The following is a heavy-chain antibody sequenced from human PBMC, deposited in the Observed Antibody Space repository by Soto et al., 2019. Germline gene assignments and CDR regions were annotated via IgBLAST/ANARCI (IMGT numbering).Heavy chain of an antibody. CDR1: GGTFSSYA. D-gene: IGHD3-10*01. V-gene: IGHV1-69*12. CDR3: ARGRPNYYGSGSYYRSLDY. CDR2: IIPIFGTA. Sequence: QVQLVQSGAEVKKPGSSVKVSCKASGGTFSSYAISWVRQAPGQGLEWMGGIIPIFGTANYAQKFQGRVTMTADESTSTAYMELSSLRSEDTAVYYCARGRPNYYGSGSYYRSLDYWGQGTLVTVSS. J-gene: IGHJ4*02.